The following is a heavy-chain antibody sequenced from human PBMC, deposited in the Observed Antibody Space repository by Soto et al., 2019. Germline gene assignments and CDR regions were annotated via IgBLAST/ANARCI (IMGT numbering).Heavy chain of an antibody. V-gene: IGHV4-59*01. CDR3: ARDLGWELPRQDYWYFDL. Sequence: QVQLQESGPGLVKPSETLSLTCTVSGGSISSYYWSWIRQPPGKGLEWIGYIYYSGSTNYNPSLKSRVTISVDTSKNQFSLKLSSVTAADTAVYYCARDLGWELPRQDYWYFDLWGRGTLVTVSS. D-gene: IGHD1-26*01. CDR1: GGSISSYY. J-gene: IGHJ2*01. CDR2: IYYSGST.